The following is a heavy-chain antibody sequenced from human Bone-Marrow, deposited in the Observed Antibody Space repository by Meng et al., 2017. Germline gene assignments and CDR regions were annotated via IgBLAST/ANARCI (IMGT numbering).Heavy chain of an antibody. Sequence: GESLKISCAASGFTFSSYAMSWVRQAPGKGLEWVSAISGSGGSTYYADSVKGRFTISRDNAKNSLYLQMNSLRAEDTAVYYCARLDMGFWFDPWGQGTLVTVSS. V-gene: IGHV3-23*01. J-gene: IGHJ5*02. D-gene: IGHD2-15*01. CDR3: ARLDMGFWFDP. CDR2: ISGSGGST. CDR1: GFTFSSYA.